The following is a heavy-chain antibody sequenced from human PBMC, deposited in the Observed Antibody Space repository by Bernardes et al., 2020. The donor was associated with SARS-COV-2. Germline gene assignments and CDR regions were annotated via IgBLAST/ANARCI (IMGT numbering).Heavy chain of an antibody. CDR1: GYTLTELS. D-gene: IGHD3-10*01. J-gene: IGHJ5*02. CDR3: ATGASLVRTNWFDP. V-gene: IGHV1-24*01. CDR2: FDPEDGET. Sequence: ASVKVSCMVSGYTLTELSMHWVRQAPGKGLEWMGGFDPEDGETIYAQKFQGRVTMTEDTSTDTAYMELSSLRSEDTAVYYCATGASLVRTNWFDPWGQGTLVTVSS.